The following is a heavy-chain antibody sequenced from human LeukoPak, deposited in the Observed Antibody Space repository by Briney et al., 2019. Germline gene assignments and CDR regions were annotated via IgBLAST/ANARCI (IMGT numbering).Heavy chain of an antibody. V-gene: IGHV3-7*04. CDR2: IKEDGNEK. CDR3: TRVGYSYGYPYFDY. Sequence: PGGSLRLSCAASGFTVSSNYMSWVRQAPGKGLEWVANIKEDGNEKYYVDSVKGRFTISRDNAKKSLFLQMNSLRAEDTAVYYCTRVGYSYGYPYFDYWGQGTLVTVSS. CDR1: GFTVSSNY. J-gene: IGHJ4*02. D-gene: IGHD5-18*01.